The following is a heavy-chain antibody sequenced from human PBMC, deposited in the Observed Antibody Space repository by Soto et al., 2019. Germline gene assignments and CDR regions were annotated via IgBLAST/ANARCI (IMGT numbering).Heavy chain of an antibody. J-gene: IGHJ4*02. Sequence: SETLSLTCTVSGGSISSYYWSWIRQPPGKGLKWIGYIYYSGSTNYNPSIKSRVTISVDTSKNQFSLKLSSVTAADTAVYYCARLKSRGYSYGYFDYWGQGTLVTVS. CDR3: ARLKSRGYSYGYFDY. D-gene: IGHD5-18*01. V-gene: IGHV4-59*01. CDR2: IYYSGST. CDR1: GGSISSYY.